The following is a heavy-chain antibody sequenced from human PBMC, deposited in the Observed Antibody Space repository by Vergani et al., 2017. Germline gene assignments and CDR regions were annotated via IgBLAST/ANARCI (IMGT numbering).Heavy chain of an antibody. CDR3: ARDQSAYCGGDCYSPDGKPEEIDY. CDR1: GFTFSSYS. J-gene: IGHJ4*02. Sequence: EVQLVESGGGLVKPGGSLRLSCAASGFTFSSYSMNWVRQAPGKGLEWVSSISSSSSYIYYAESVKGRFTLSRDNAKNSRYLQMTSLRAEDTAVYYCARDQSAYCGGDCYSPDGKPEEIDYWGQGTLVTVSS. CDR2: ISSSSSYI. D-gene: IGHD2-21*02. V-gene: IGHV3-21*01.